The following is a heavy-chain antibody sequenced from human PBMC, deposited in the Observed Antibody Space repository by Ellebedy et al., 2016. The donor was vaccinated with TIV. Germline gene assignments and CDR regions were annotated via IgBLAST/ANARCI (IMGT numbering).Heavy chain of an antibody. Sequence: PGGSLRLSCAASGFTFSGFGIHWVRQAPGKAPEWVAIIWYVGSNAYYADLVKGRFTIPRDHSSNTLYLDMTTLGDDDAAVYHCARHRSTCPGGTCFRPPYVIDSWGQGTLVTVSS. CDR2: IWYVGSNA. V-gene: IGHV3-33*01. CDR1: GFTFSGFG. J-gene: IGHJ4*02. D-gene: IGHD1-14*01. CDR3: ARHRSTCPGGTCFRPPYVIDS.